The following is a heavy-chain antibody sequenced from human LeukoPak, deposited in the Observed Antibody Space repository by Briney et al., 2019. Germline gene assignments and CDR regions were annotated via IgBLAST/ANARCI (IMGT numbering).Heavy chain of an antibody. J-gene: IGHJ5*02. CDR3: AKDEGPSYESSEYTNWFDP. D-gene: IGHD3-22*01. CDR2: INPNSGGI. Sequence: ASVKVSCKASGYTFTAYYMHWVRQGPGQGLEWMGWINPNSGGIHYAQKFQGRVTLTRDTSISTAYMELSSLTSDDTAVYYCAKDEGPSYESSEYTNWFDPWGEGTLVTVSS. V-gene: IGHV1-2*02. CDR1: GYTFTAYY.